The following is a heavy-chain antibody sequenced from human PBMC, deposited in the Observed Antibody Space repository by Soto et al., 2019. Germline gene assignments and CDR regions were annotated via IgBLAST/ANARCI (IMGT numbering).Heavy chain of an antibody. CDR1: GGSISSYY. CDR3: AREGVSSSWYNYYGMDV. CDR2: IYYSGST. J-gene: IGHJ6*02. Sequence: QVQLKESGPGLVKPSETLSLTCTVSGGSISSYYWSWIRQPPGKGLEWIGYIYYSGSTNYNPSLKSRVTISVDTSKNQFSLKLSSVTAADTAVYYCAREGVSSSWYNYYGMDVWGQGTTVTVSS. V-gene: IGHV4-59*01. D-gene: IGHD6-13*01.